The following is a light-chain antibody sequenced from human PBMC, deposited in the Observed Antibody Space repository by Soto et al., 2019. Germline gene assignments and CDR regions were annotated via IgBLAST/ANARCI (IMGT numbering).Light chain of an antibody. Sequence: VMTQTPLSSPVTLGQPASISCRSSQSLVHSDGNTYLSWLHQRPGQPPRLLIYMISIRFSGVPDRFSGSEAGTDYTLTISRVEAEDVGVYYCMQATQPYTFGQGTKLEIK. V-gene: IGKV2-24*01. CDR3: MQATQPYT. CDR1: QSLVHSDGNTY. CDR2: MIS. J-gene: IGKJ2*01.